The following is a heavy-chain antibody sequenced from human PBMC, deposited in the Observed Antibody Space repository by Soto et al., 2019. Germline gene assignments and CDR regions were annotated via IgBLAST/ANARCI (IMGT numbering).Heavy chain of an antibody. CDR2: IWYDGSNK. Sequence: QVQLVESGGGVVQPGRSLRLSCAASGFTFSSYGMHWVRQAPGKGLEWVAVIWYDGSNKYYTDSVKGRFTISRDNSKNTLYLQMNSLRAEDTAVYYCARDAAAGISSAFDIWGQGTMVTVSS. J-gene: IGHJ3*02. V-gene: IGHV3-33*01. CDR3: ARDAAAGISSAFDI. D-gene: IGHD6-13*01. CDR1: GFTFSSYG.